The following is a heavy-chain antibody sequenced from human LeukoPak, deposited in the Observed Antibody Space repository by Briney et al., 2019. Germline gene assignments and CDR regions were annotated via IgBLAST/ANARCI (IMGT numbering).Heavy chain of an antibody. J-gene: IGHJ4*02. CDR2: IYWNDDK. Sequence: SGPTLVNPTQTLTLTCTFSGFSLSTSGVGVGWIRQPPGKALEWLALIYWNDDKRYSPSLKSRLTITKDTSKNQVVLTMTNMDPVDTATYYCAHKFLNYGSGSYYSGELDYWGQGTLVTVSS. CDR3: AHKFLNYGSGSYYSGELDY. D-gene: IGHD3-10*01. CDR1: GFSLSTSGVG. V-gene: IGHV2-5*01.